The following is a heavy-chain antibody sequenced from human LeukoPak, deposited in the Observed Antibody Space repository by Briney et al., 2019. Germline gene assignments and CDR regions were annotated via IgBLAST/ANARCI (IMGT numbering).Heavy chain of an antibody. V-gene: IGHV4-39*07. J-gene: IGHJ4*02. Sequence: SETLSLTCTVSGGSISSSSYYWGWIRQPPGKGLEWIGSIYYSGSTYYNPSLKSRVTISVDTSKNQFSLKLSSVTAADTAVYYCAREYGAQKRRVYFDYWGQGTLVTVSS. CDR3: AREYGAQKRRVYFDY. D-gene: IGHD4-17*01. CDR2: IYYSGST. CDR1: GGSISSSSYY.